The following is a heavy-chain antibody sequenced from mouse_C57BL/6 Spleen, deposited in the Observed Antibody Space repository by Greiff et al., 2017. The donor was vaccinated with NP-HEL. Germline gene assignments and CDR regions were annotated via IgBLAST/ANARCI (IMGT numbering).Heavy chain of an antibody. Sequence: QVQLQQPGAELVRPGSSVKLSCKASGYTFTSYWMHWVKQRPIQGLEWIGNIDPSDSETPYNQKFKDKATLTVDKSSSTAYMQLSSLTSEDSAVYYCARWTTAFDYWGQGTTLTVSS. D-gene: IGHD1-2*01. CDR1: GYTFTSYW. CDR2: IDPSDSET. V-gene: IGHV1-52*01. J-gene: IGHJ2*01. CDR3: ARWTTAFDY.